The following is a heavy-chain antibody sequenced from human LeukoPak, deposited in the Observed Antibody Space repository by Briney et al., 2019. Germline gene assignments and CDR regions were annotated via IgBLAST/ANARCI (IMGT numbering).Heavy chain of an antibody. CDR3: AKIVGVAARPAFDI. CDR2: ISGSGGST. J-gene: IGHJ3*02. V-gene: IGHV3-23*01. CDR1: GFTFSSYG. Sequence: GGSLRLSCAASGFTFSSYGMSWVRQAPGKGLEWVSGISGSGGSTYYADSVKGRFTISRDNTKNTLYLQMNSLRAEDTAVYYCAKIVGVAARPAFDIWGLGTMVTVSS. D-gene: IGHD6-6*01.